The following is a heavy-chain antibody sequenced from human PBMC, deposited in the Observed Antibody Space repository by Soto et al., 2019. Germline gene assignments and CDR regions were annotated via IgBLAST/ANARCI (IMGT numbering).Heavy chain of an antibody. V-gene: IGHV3-30*18. D-gene: IGHD2-2*02. J-gene: IGHJ4*02. CDR1: GFTFSSYG. CDR2: ISYDGSNK. CDR3: AKSLTGGYCSSTSCYNYFDY. Sequence: PGGSLRLSCAASGFTFSSYGMHWVRQAPGKGLEWVAVISYDGSNKYYADSVKGRFTISRDNSKNTLYLQMNSLRAEDTAVYYCAKSLTGGYCSSTSCYNYFDYWGQGTLVTVSS.